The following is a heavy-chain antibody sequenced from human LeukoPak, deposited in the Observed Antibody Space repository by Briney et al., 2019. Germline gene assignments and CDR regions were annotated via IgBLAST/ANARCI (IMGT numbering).Heavy chain of an antibody. Sequence: GGSLRLSCTASGFTFGDYAMSWVRQAPGKGLEWVGFIRSKAYGGTTEYAASVKGRFTISRDDSKIIAYLQMNSLKTEDTAVYYCTRGTYSSSWREFDYWGQGTLVTVSS. CDR1: GFTFGDYA. V-gene: IGHV3-49*04. J-gene: IGHJ4*02. D-gene: IGHD6-13*01. CDR3: TRGTYSSSWREFDY. CDR2: IRSKAYGGTT.